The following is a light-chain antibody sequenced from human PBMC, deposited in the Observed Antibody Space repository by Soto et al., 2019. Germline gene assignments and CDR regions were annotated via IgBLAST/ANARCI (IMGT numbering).Light chain of an antibody. CDR3: QQYGGSPLT. CDR1: QTVNNNY. J-gene: IGKJ3*01. Sequence: EIVLTQSPGTLSLSPGERATLSCRASQTVNNNYLAWYQQKPGQSPRLLMYGASSRATDITVRFSGSGSGTDFTLTITSLETEDFAVYYCQQYGGSPLTFGPGTQVDLK. CDR2: GAS. V-gene: IGKV3-20*01.